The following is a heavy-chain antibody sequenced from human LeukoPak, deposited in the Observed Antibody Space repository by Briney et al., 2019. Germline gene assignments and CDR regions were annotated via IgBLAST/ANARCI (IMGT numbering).Heavy chain of an antibody. CDR3: ARGDTRMVD. V-gene: IGHV6-1*01. Sequence: SQTLSLTCAISGDSVYSNSVAWNWIRQSPSRGLEWLGRTYYKSKWYNNYAVSVKSRITINPDTSKNQFSLQLNSVTPEDAAVYYCARGDTRMVDWGQGTLVTVSS. CDR1: GDSVYSNSVA. D-gene: IGHD3-10*01. CDR2: TYYKSKWYN. J-gene: IGHJ4*02.